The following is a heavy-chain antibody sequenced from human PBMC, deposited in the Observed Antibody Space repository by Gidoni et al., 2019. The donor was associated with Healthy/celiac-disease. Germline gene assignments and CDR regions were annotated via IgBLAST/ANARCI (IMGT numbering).Heavy chain of an antibody. CDR1: GGSISSRRYY. CDR3: MGEVATTEYFDY. J-gene: IGHJ4*02. CDR2: IYYSGST. V-gene: IGHV4-39*07. Sequence: QLQLQESGPGLVKPSETLSLTCTVSGGSISSRRYYWGWIRQPPGKGLEWIGSIYYSGSTYYNPSLKSRVTISVDTSKNQFSLKLSSVTAADTAVYYCMGEVATTEYFDYWGQGTLVTVSS. D-gene: IGHD2-15*01.